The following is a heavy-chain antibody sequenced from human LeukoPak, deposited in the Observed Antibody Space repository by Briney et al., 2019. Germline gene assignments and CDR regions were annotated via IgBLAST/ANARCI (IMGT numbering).Heavy chain of an antibody. V-gene: IGHV1-69*04. CDR2: IIPILGIA. D-gene: IGHD3-10*01. CDR1: GGTFSSYA. J-gene: IGHJ4*02. CDR3: TRVPLNVLLWFGELLDY. Sequence: ASVKVSCKASGGTFSSYAISWVRQAPGQGLEWMGRIIPILGIANYAQKFQGRVTITADKSTSTAYMELSSLRSEDTAVYYCTRVPLNVLLWFGELLDYWGQGTLVTVSS.